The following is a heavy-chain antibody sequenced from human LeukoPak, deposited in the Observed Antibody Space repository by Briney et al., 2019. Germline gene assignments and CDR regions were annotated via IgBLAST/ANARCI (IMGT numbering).Heavy chain of an antibody. V-gene: IGHV1-46*01. CDR1: GYTFTSYY. CDR3: ARAGSYYDSSGYYSLFDY. J-gene: IGHJ4*02. D-gene: IGHD3-22*01. CDR2: INPSGGST. Sequence: ASVRVSCKASGYTFTSYYMHWVRQAPGQGLEWMGIINPSGGSTSYAQKFQGRVTMTRDTSTSTVYMELSSLRSEDTAVYYCARAGSYYDSSGYYSLFDYWGQGTLVTVSS.